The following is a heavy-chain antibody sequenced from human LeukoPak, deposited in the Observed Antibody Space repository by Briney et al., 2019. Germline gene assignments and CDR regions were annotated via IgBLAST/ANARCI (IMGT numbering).Heavy chain of an antibody. CDR2: INHSGST. D-gene: IGHD1-26*01. V-gene: IGHV4-34*01. Sequence: PSETLSLTCAVYGGSFSGYYWSWIRQPPGKGLEWIGEINHSGSTNYNPSLKSRVTISVDTSKNQFSLKLSSVTAADTALYYCARLIVGSTLGYFYYYMDVWGKGTTVTVSS. J-gene: IGHJ6*03. CDR1: GGSFSGYY. CDR3: ARLIVGSTLGYFYYYMDV.